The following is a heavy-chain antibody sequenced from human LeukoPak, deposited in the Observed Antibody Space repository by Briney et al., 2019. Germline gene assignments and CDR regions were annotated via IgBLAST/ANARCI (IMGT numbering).Heavy chain of an antibody. CDR2: ITPMFGAP. CDR3: AREITVIRGSRDAFNI. V-gene: IGHV1-69*05. Sequence: ASVKVSCKASGGTFGSYGISWLRQAPGQGLEWMGGITPMFGAPKYAQKFQDGVAITTDVSTSTAYMELSRLRSEDTAVYYCAREITVIRGSRDAFNIWGQGTMVTVSS. D-gene: IGHD3-22*01. CDR1: GGTFGSYG. J-gene: IGHJ3*02.